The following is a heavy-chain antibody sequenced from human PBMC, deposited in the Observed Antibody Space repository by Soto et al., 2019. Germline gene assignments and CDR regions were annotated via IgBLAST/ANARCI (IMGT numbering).Heavy chain of an antibody. CDR1: GFTFSSYS. CDR3: ARDHYYDSSGYCFFDY. Sequence: HPGGSLRLSCAASGFTFSSYSMNWVRQAPGKGLEWVSYISGSSSTIYYADSVKGRFTISRDNAKNSLYLQMNSLRDEDTAVYYCARDHYYDSSGYCFFDYWGPGTLVTVSS. V-gene: IGHV3-48*02. J-gene: IGHJ4*02. CDR2: ISGSSSTI. D-gene: IGHD3-22*01.